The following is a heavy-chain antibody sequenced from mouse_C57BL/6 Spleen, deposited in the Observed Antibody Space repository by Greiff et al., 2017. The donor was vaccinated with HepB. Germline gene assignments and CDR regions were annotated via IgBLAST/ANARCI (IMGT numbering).Heavy chain of an antibody. D-gene: IGHD2-5*01. CDR1: GYSITSGYY. J-gene: IGHJ1*03. V-gene: IGHV3-6*01. CDR3: ARDYSKDWYFDV. Sequence: VQLKQSGPGLVKPSQSLSLTCSVTGYSITSGYYWNWIRQFPGNKLEWMGYISYDGSNNYNPSLKNRISITRDTSKNQFFLKLNSVTTEDTATYDCARDYSKDWYFDVWGTGTTVTVSS. CDR2: ISYDGSN.